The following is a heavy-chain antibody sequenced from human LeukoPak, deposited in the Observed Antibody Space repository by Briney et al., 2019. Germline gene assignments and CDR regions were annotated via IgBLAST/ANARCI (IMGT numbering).Heavy chain of an antibody. CDR1: GYTFTSYY. J-gene: IGHJ3*02. CDR2: INTSGGST. D-gene: IGHD1-26*01. Sequence: ASVKVSCKASGYTFTSYYMHWVRQAPGQGLEWMGIINTSGGSTSYAQKFQGRVTMTRDMSTSTVYMELSSLRAEDTAVYYCARDRGGGSSSGAFDIWGQGTMVAVSS. V-gene: IGHV1-46*01. CDR3: ARDRGGGSSSGAFDI.